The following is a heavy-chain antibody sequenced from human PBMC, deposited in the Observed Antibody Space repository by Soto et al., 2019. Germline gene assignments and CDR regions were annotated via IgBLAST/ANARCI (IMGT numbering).Heavy chain of an antibody. CDR1: GFTFSSYS. J-gene: IGHJ4*02. V-gene: IGHV3-48*02. CDR2: ISSSSSTI. Sequence: GGSLRLSCAASGFTFSSYSMNWVRQAPGKGLEWVSYISSSSSTIYYADSVKGRFTISRDNAKNSLYLQMNSLRDEDTAVYYCARDNSESSGYYPDFDYRGQGTLVTVS. CDR3: ARDNSESSGYYPDFDY. D-gene: IGHD3-22*01.